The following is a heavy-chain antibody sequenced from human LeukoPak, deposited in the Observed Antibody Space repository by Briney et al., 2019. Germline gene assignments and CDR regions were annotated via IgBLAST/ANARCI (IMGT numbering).Heavy chain of an antibody. CDR1: GFTFSSYS. V-gene: IGHV3-48*04. Sequence: GGSLRLSCAASGFTFSSYSMNWVRQAPGKGLEWVSYISSSSSTIYYADSVKGRFTISRDNSKNSLYLQMNSLRTEDTALYYCAKDYGSGIYYMDVWGKGTTVTVSS. D-gene: IGHD3-10*01. CDR3: AKDYGSGIYYMDV. J-gene: IGHJ6*03. CDR2: ISSSSSTI.